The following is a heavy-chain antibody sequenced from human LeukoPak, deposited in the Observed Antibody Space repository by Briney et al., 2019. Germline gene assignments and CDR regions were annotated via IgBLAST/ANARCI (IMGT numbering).Heavy chain of an antibody. Sequence: GGSLRLSCAASGFTFSSYSMNWVRQAPGKGLEWVSSISSSSSYIYYADSVKGRFTISRDNAKNSLYLQMNSLRAEDTVVYYCARDPRGGATFGWFDPWGQGTLVTVSS. CDR1: GFTFSSYS. D-gene: IGHD1-26*01. CDR3: ARDPRGGATFGWFDP. V-gene: IGHV3-21*01. CDR2: ISSSSSYI. J-gene: IGHJ5*02.